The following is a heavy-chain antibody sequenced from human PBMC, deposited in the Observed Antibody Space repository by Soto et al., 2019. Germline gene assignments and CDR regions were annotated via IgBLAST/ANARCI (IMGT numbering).Heavy chain of an antibody. J-gene: IGHJ4*02. CDR3: ARDAHYDFWSGYYSMKKPFDY. CDR1: GYSFTSYG. Sequence: SVKVSCKACGYSFTSYGISWVRQAPGQGLEWMGWISAYNGNTNYAQKLQGRVTMTTDTSTSTAYMELRSLRSDDTAVYYCARDAHYDFWSGYYSMKKPFDYWGQGTLVTVSS. CDR2: ISAYNGNT. D-gene: IGHD3-3*01. V-gene: IGHV1-18*01.